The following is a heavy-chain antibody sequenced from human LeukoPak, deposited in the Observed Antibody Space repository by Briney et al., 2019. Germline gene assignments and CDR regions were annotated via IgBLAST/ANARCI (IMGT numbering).Heavy chain of an antibody. CDR3: VSLYETY. V-gene: IGHV3-74*01. CDR2: INSDGSWT. Sequence: GGSLRLSCAASGNYWMHWVRQAPGKGLVWVSHINSDGSWTSYADSVKGRFTISKDNAKNTVYLQLNSLRAEDTPVYYCVSLYETYWGGGTLVTVSS. D-gene: IGHD3-10*01. J-gene: IGHJ4*02. CDR1: GNYW.